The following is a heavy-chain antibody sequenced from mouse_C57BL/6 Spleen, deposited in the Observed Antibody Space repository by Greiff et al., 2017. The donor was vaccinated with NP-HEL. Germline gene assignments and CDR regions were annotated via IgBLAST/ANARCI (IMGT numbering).Heavy chain of an antibody. CDR3: ARGLVYYGSHYAMDY. V-gene: IGHV5-17*01. J-gene: IGHJ4*01. CDR1: GFTFSDYG. CDR2: ISSGSSTI. Sequence: EVMLVESGGGLVKPGGSLKLSCAASGFTFSDYGMHWVRQAPEKGLEWVAYISSGSSTIYYADTVKGRFTISRDNAKNTLFLQMTSLRSEDTAMYYCARGLVYYGSHYAMDYWGQGTSVTVSS. D-gene: IGHD1-1*01.